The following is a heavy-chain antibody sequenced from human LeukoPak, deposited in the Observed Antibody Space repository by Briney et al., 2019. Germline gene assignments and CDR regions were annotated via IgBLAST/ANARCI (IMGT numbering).Heavy chain of an antibody. V-gene: IGHV3-48*03. CDR1: GFTFSSYE. D-gene: IGHD3-9*01. Sequence: GGSLRLSCAASGFTFSSYEMNWVRQTPGKGLEWVSYISSSGSTIYYADSVKGRFTISRDNAKNSLYLQMNSLRAEDTAVYYCARDDILTGYPTPFDYWGQGTLVTVSS. J-gene: IGHJ4*02. CDR3: ARDDILTGYPTPFDY. CDR2: ISSSGSTI.